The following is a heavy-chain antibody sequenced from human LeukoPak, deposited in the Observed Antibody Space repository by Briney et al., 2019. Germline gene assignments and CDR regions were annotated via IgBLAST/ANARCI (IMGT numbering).Heavy chain of an antibody. CDR3: AKEGAIGGKTWFDY. J-gene: IGHJ4*02. Sequence: GGSLRLSCAASEFAFSSYAMSWVRQAPGKGLEWVSAISGGGDSTFYTDSVKGRFTISRDNSKNTLYLEMNSLRADDTAVYYPAKEGAIGGKTWFDYWGQGTLVTVSS. CDR2: ISGGGDST. CDR1: EFAFSSYA. D-gene: IGHD3-16*01. V-gene: IGHV3-23*01.